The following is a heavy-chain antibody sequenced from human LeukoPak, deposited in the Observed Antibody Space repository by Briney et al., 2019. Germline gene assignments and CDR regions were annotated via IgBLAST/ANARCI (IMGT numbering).Heavy chain of an antibody. J-gene: IGHJ4*02. Sequence: PGGSLRLSCVASGFTFDIYWMTWVRQAPGKGLEWVANISPDEREKYYVDSVKGRFTISRDNAKNSLYLQMNSLRAEDTAVYYCARMVVTASDYWGQGTLVTVSS. CDR2: ISPDEREK. CDR3: ARMVVTASDY. CDR1: GFTFDIYW. D-gene: IGHD2-21*02. V-gene: IGHV3-7*01.